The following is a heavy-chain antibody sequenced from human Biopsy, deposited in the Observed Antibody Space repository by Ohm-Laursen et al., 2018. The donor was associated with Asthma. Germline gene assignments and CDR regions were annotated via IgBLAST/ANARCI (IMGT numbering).Heavy chain of an antibody. Sequence: AASVKVSCKASGYTFISYAIHWVRQAPGQRLEWMGWINAGNGNTKYSQKFQGRVTITRDPSASTAYMELSSLRSEDTAVYYCARTYYDFLTGQVNDAFAMWGQGTMVTVSS. CDR3: ARTYYDFLTGQVNDAFAM. CDR2: INAGNGNT. CDR1: GYTFISYA. V-gene: IGHV1-3*01. D-gene: IGHD3-9*01. J-gene: IGHJ3*02.